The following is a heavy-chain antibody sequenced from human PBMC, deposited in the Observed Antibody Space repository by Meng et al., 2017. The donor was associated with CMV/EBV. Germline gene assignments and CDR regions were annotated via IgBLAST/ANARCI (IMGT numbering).Heavy chain of an antibody. V-gene: IGHV4-59*01. CDR2: ISYSGPT. D-gene: IGHD6-13*01. CDR1: GGPIKAYY. CDR3: ARGGRIAASATQY. Sequence: SETLSLTCSVFGGPIKAYYWTWIRQPPGKGLEWIGYISYSGPTNYNPSLKSRVSMSLDTSKNQFSLRLTSVAAADTALYFCARGGRIAASATQYWGQGMLVTVSS. J-gene: IGHJ4*02.